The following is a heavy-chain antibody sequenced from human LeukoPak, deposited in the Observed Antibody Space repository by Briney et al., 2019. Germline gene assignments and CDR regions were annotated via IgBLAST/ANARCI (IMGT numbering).Heavy chain of an antibody. J-gene: IGHJ5*02. D-gene: IGHD6-13*01. Sequence: GGSLRLSCAASGFTFSSYGMHWVRQAPGKGLEWVAFIRYDGSNKYYADSVKGRFTISRDNSKNTLYLQMNSLRAEDTAVYYCARDLVRSYSSPDGWNWFDPWGQGTLVTVSS. V-gene: IGHV3-30*02. CDR1: GFTFSSYG. CDR2: IRYDGSNK. CDR3: ARDLVRSYSSPDGWNWFDP.